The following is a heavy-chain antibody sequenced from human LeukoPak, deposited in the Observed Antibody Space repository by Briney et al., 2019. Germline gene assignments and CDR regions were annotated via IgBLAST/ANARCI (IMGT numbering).Heavy chain of an antibody. D-gene: IGHD6-6*01. V-gene: IGHV3-7*01. CDR1: GFTFSNYA. CDR3: ASSYGVFTL. J-gene: IGHJ3*01. Sequence: PGGSLRLSCAASGFTFSNYAMHWVRQAPGMGLEWVANIKQDGSEKYYVDSVKGRFTISRDNAKNSLYLQMNSLRAEDTAVYYCASSYGVFTLWGQGTVVTVSS. CDR2: IKQDGSEK.